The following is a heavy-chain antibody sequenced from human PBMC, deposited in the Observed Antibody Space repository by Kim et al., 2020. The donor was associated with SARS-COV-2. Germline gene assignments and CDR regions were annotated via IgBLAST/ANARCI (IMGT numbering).Heavy chain of an antibody. J-gene: IGHJ6*02. CDR2: ISSSSSYT. V-gene: IGHV3-11*06. Sequence: GGSLRLSCAASGFTFSDYYMSWIRQAPGKGLEWVSYISSSSSYTNYADSVKGRFTISRDNAKNSLYLQMNSLRAEDKAVYYCARDLWWERTESYYGMDVWGQGTTVTVSS. D-gene: IGHD1-26*01. CDR1: GFTFSDYY. CDR3: ARDLWWERTESYYGMDV.